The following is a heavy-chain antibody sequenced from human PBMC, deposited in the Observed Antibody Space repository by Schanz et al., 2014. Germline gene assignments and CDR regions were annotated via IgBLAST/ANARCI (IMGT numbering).Heavy chain of an antibody. CDR1: GFTFSGYG. CDR2: KSYDGRHK. J-gene: IGHJ4*02. CDR3: ARDPNSVNEIDY. V-gene: IGHV3-30*03. Sequence: HVQLVESGGGVVQPGRSLRLSCAASGFTFSGYGMHWVRQAPGKGREWGAIKSYDGRHKNYADSVKGRFTIPRDNSKNTLHLQMNSLRVEDTAVYYCARDPNSVNEIDYWGQGTLVTVSS. D-gene: IGHD5-12*01.